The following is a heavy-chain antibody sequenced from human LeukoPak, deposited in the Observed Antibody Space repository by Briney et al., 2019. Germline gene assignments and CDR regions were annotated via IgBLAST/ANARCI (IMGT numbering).Heavy chain of an antibody. Sequence: PSETLSLTCTVSGGSMRTLYWSWIRQPPGKGLEWIGNIYYSGSTNFNPSLNSRLSMSVDTSNNQFSLRVTSVTGADTAIYFCARWVQPRGFDSGGRETVDTVSS. CDR3: ARWVQPRGFDS. CDR1: GGSMRTLY. J-gene: IGHJ5*01. D-gene: IGHD3-10*01. V-gene: IGHV4-59*08. CDR2: IYYSGST.